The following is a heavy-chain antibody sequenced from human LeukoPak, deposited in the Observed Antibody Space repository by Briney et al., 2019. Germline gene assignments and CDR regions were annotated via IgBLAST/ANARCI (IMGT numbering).Heavy chain of an antibody. CDR3: AIPLERRGAFDI. D-gene: IGHD1-1*01. CDR1: GGTFSSYA. CDR2: IIPILGIA. J-gene: IGHJ3*02. Sequence: GASVKVSCMASGGTFSSYAISWVRQAPGQGLEWMGRIIPILGIANYAQKFQGRVTITADKSTSTAFMELSSLRSEDTAVYYCAIPLERRGAFDIWGQGTMVTVSS. V-gene: IGHV1-69*04.